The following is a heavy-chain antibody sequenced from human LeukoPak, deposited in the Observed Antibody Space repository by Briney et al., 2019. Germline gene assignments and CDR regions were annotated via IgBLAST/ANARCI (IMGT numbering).Heavy chain of an antibody. Sequence: PGGSLRRSCAASGFTFSSYARHWVRQAPGKGLEWVAVISYDGSNKYYADSVKGRFTVSRDTSNNMVYLQMNSLRVDDTAVYYCARGARGWQWLSYYFDHWGQGALVTVSS. V-gene: IGHV3-30*14. CDR2: ISYDGSNK. CDR1: GFTFSSYA. D-gene: IGHD6-19*01. J-gene: IGHJ4*02. CDR3: ARGARGWQWLSYYFDH.